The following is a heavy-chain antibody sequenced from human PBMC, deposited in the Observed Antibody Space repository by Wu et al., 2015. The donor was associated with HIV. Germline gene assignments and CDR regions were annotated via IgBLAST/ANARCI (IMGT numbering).Heavy chain of an antibody. CDR2: INPLFGTT. V-gene: IGHV1-69*05. Sequence: QVQLVQEGAEVKKPGSSVKVTCKASGDGFTSYAVSWVRQAPGQGLEWMGGINPLFGTTKFAQKFQGRLTITTDELRTTAYMELSSLKSEDTAVYYCARDQQWPPEYYHYYGMDVWGQGTTITVSS. J-gene: IGHJ6*02. CDR1: GDGFTSYA. CDR3: ARDQQWPPEYYHYYGMDV. D-gene: IGHD6-19*01.